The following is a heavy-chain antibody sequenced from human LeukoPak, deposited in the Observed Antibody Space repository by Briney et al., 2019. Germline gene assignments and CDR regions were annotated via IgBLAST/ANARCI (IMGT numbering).Heavy chain of an antibody. V-gene: IGHV3-49*04. CDR3: TREGYYDFWSGYSDY. J-gene: IGHJ4*02. Sequence: GGSLRLSCTASGFTFGDYAMSWVRQAPGKGLEWVGFIRSKAYGGTTEYAASVKGRFTISRDDSKSIAYPQMNSLKTEDTAVYYCTREGYYDFWSGYSDYWGQGTLVTVSS. CDR1: GFTFGDYA. D-gene: IGHD3-3*01. CDR2: IRSKAYGGTT.